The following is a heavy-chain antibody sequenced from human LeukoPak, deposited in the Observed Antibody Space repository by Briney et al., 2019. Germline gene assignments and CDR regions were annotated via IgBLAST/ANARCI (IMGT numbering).Heavy chain of an antibody. J-gene: IGHJ5*02. Sequence: PSETLSLTCTVSGGSISSYYWSWIRQPPGKGLEWIGYIYYSGSTNYNPSLKSRVTISVDTSKNQFSLKLSSVTAADTAVYYCARRVVPAAMSAFWFDPWGQGTLVTVSS. CDR3: ARRVVPAAMSAFWFDP. D-gene: IGHD2-2*01. V-gene: IGHV4-59*01. CDR1: GGSISSYY. CDR2: IYYSGST.